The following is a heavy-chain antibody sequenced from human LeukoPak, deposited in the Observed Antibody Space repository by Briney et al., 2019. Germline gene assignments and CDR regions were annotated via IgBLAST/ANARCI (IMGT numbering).Heavy chain of an antibody. CDR1: GGSISSGGYY. V-gene: IGHV4-39*01. Sequence: SETLSLTCTVSGGSISSGGYYWSWIRQPPGKGLEWIGSIYYSGSTYYNPSLKSRVTISVDTSKNQFSLKLSSVTAADTAVYYCARINLKYSSGWYMYYYYYMDVWGKGTTVTVSS. D-gene: IGHD6-19*01. CDR2: IYYSGST. CDR3: ARINLKYSSGWYMYYYYYMDV. J-gene: IGHJ6*03.